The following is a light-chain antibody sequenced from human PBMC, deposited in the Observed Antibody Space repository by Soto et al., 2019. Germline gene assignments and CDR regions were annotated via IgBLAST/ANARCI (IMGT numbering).Light chain of an antibody. V-gene: IGKV1-5*03. CDR3: QQYNSYSLT. Sequence: DIQMTQSPSTLSASVGDRVTITCRASQSISSGLAWYQQKPGKAPKLLIYKASSLESGVPSRFSGSGSGTEFTLTSSSLQPDDFASYYCQQYNSYSLTFGQGTKVEIK. CDR2: KAS. J-gene: IGKJ1*01. CDR1: QSISSG.